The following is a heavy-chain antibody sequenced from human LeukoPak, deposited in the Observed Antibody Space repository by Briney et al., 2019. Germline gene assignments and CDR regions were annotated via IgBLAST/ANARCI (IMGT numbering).Heavy chain of an antibody. CDR1: GFTFSSYW. V-gene: IGHV3-74*01. Sequence: GGSLRLSCAASGFTFSSYWMHWVRQVPGKGLVWVSRINSDGSSTSYADSVKGRLTISRDNAKNTLYLQMNSLRAEDTAVYYCAKDKGSGWYPGWFDPWGQGTLVTVSS. D-gene: IGHD6-19*01. J-gene: IGHJ5*02. CDR2: INSDGSST. CDR3: AKDKGSGWYPGWFDP.